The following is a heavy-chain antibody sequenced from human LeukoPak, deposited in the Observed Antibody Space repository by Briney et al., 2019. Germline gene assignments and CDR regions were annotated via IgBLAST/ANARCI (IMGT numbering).Heavy chain of an antibody. V-gene: IGHV3-21*01. Sequence: GGSLRLSCAASGFTFSSYSMNWVRQAPGKGLEWVSSISSSSSYIYYADSVKGRFTISRDNAKNSLYLQMSSLRAEDTAVYYCARVAVAVAINWFDPWGQGTLVTVSS. CDR1: GFTFSSYS. D-gene: IGHD6-19*01. J-gene: IGHJ5*02. CDR3: ARVAVAVAINWFDP. CDR2: ISSSSSYI.